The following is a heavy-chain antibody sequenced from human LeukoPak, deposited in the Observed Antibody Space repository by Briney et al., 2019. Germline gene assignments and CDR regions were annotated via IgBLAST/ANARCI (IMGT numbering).Heavy chain of an antibody. CDR3: AKVLPLDYYDSSGYYAD. V-gene: IGHV3-23*01. CDR1: GFTFSSYA. CDR2: ISGSGGST. J-gene: IGHJ4*02. D-gene: IGHD3-22*01. Sequence: GGSLRLSCAASGFTFSSYAMSWVRQAPGKGLEWVSAISGSGGSTYYADSVKGRFTISRDNSKNTLYLQMNSLRAEDTAVYYRAKVLPLDYYDSSGYYADWGQGTLVTVSS.